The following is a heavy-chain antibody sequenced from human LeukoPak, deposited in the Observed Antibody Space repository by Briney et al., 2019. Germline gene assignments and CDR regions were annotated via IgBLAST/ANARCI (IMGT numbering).Heavy chain of an antibody. J-gene: IGHJ3*02. D-gene: IGHD2-2*02. V-gene: IGHV3-53*01. CDR2: IYNTGGT. CDR3: ARTLVETPIYDAFDI. CDR1: GFTFSSYS. Sequence: GGSLRLSCAASGFTFSSYSMNWVRQAPGKGLEWVSIIYNTGGTYYADSMKGRFTISRDNSENTLFLQMNSLRTEDTAVYYCARTLVETPIYDAFDIWGQGTKVTVSS.